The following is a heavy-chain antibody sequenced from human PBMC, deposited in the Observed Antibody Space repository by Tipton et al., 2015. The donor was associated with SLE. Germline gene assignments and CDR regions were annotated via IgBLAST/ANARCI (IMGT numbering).Heavy chain of an antibody. CDR3: ARGLTMIVVAWCY. CDR2: INHSGST. D-gene: IGHD3-22*01. Sequence: TLSLTCAVYGGSFSGYYWSWFRQPPGKGLEWIGEINHSGSTNYNPSLKSRVTISVDTSKNQFSLKLSSVTAADTAVYYCARGLTMIVVAWCYWGQGTLVTVSS. J-gene: IGHJ4*02. CDR1: GGSFSGYY. V-gene: IGHV4-34*01.